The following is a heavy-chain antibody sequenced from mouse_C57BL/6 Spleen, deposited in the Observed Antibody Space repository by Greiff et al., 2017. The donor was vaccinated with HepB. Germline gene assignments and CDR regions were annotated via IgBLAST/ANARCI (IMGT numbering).Heavy chain of an antibody. CDR3: ARDDSSGGAWFAY. CDR2: ISDGGSYT. CDR1: GFTFSSYA. V-gene: IGHV5-4*01. J-gene: IGHJ3*01. D-gene: IGHD3-2*02. Sequence: EVQGVESGGGLVKPGGSLKLSCAASGFTFSSYAMSWVRQTPEKRLEWVATISDGGSYTYYPDNVKGRFTMSQDNAKNNLYLHMSHLKSEDTAMYYFARDDSSGGAWFAYWGQGTLVTVSA.